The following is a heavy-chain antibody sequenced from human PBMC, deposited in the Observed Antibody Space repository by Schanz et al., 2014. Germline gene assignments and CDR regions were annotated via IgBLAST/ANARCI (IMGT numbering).Heavy chain of an antibody. J-gene: IGHJ4*02. CDR3: ARGRVVPAAPEFDY. V-gene: IGHV4-59*01. CDR1: RASIRTYY. CDR2: IYYSGST. Sequence: QVQLPESGPGLVKPSQTLSLTCTVSRASIRTYYWSWIRQPPGKGLEWIGYIYYSGSTTYNPSLKSRVTISVDTSKKQFSLNLSSVTAADTAVYYCARGRVVPAAPEFDYWGQGILVTVSS. D-gene: IGHD2-2*01.